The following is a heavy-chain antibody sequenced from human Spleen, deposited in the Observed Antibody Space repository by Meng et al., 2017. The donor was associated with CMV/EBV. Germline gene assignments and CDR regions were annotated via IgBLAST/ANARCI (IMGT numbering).Heavy chain of an antibody. CDR3: ARGLFLEWFLDY. CDR2: ISSNGRDI. D-gene: IGHD3-3*01. J-gene: IGHJ4*02. CDR1: GFAFNVYS. Sequence: GGSLRLSCAASGFAFNVYSMNWVRQTPGRGLEWVSSISSNGRDISYADSLKGRFTVSRDNAKNSLDLQMNSLRPEDTAVYYCARGLFLEWFLDYWGQGTLVTVSS. V-gene: IGHV3-21*06.